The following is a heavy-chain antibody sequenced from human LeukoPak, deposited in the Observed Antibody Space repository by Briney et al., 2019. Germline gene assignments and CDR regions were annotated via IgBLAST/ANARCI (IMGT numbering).Heavy chain of an antibody. V-gene: IGHV4-34*01. J-gene: IGHJ4*02. D-gene: IGHD4-23*01. CDR3: ARGLGLRWGNGLWY. Sequence: SETLSLTCAVYGGSFSGYYWSWIRQPQGKGLEWIGEINHSGSTNYNPSLKSRVTISVDTSKNQFSLKLSSVTAADTAVYYCARGLGLRWGNGLWYWGQGTLVAVSS. CDR1: GGSFSGYY. CDR2: INHSGST.